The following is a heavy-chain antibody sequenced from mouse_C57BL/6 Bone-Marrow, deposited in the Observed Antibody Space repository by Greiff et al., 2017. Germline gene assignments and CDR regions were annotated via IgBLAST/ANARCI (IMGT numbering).Heavy chain of an antibody. J-gene: IGHJ2*01. CDR1: GYSFTGYF. CDR3: ARSGYWCDY. D-gene: IGHD2-3*01. V-gene: IGHV1-20*01. CDR2: INPYNGDT. Sequence: VQLKESGPELVKPGDSVKISCKASGYSFTGYFMNWVMQSHGKSLEWIGRINPYNGDTFYNQKFKGKATLTVDKSSSTAYMELRSLTSEDSAVYYCARSGYWCDYWGQGTTLTVSS.